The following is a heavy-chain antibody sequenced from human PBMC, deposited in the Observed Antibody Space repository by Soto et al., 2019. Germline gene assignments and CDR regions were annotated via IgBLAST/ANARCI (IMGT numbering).Heavy chain of an antibody. J-gene: IGHJ5*01. Sequence: SETLSLTCSVSGDSISTVDYFWAWVRQPPGQALEYIGYIYKSATTYYNPSFESRVAISLDTSKSQFSLNVTSLTAADTAVYFCAIGRYCLTGRCFPNWFDSWGQGTLVTVSS. CDR3: AIGRYCLTGRCFPNWFDS. D-gene: IGHD2-15*01. CDR1: GDSISTVDYF. CDR2: IYKSATT. V-gene: IGHV4-30-4*01.